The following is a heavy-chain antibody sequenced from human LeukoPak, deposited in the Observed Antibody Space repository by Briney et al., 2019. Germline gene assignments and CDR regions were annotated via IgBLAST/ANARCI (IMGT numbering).Heavy chain of an antibody. CDR2: LYSDGNT. J-gene: IGHJ4*02. D-gene: IGHD1-14*01. CDR1: GFTVITND. CDR3: ARGVEPLAANTLAY. Sequence: GGSLRLSCAASGFTVITNDMTWVRQAPGKGLEWVSVLYSDGNTKYADSVQSRFTISRDNSKNTLYLEMNSLSPDDTAVYYCARGVEPLAANTLAYWGQGTLVTVSS. V-gene: IGHV3-53*01.